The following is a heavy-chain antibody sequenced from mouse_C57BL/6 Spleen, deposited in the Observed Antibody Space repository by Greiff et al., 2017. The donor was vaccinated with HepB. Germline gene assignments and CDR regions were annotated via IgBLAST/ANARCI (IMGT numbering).Heavy chain of an antibody. J-gene: IGHJ3*01. D-gene: IGHD2-4*01. Sequence: QVHVKQSGAELVRPGTSVKVSCKASGYAFTNYLIEWVKQRPGQGLEWIGVINPGSGGTNYNEKFKGKATLTADKSSSTAYMQLSSLTSEDSAVYFCAREGDYDRFAYWGQGTLVTVSA. CDR2: INPGSGGT. CDR1: GYAFTNYL. V-gene: IGHV1-54*01. CDR3: AREGDYDRFAY.